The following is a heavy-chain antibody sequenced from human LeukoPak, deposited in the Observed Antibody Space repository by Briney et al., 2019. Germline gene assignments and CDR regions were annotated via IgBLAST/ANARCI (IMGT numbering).Heavy chain of an antibody. CDR2: IKSKTAGGTT. Sequence: GGSLRLSCAASGFTFSNAWMSWVRQAPGKGLEWVGRIKSKTAGGTTDYAAPVKGRFTISRNDSKNTLYLQMNSLKTEDTAVYYCATLDAYNYYVDYWGQGTLVTVSS. D-gene: IGHD5-24*01. V-gene: IGHV3-15*01. CDR1: GFTFSNAW. J-gene: IGHJ4*02. CDR3: ATLDAYNYYVDY.